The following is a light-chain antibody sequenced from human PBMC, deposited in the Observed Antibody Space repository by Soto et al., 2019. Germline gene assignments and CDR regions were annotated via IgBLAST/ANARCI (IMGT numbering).Light chain of an antibody. CDR3: SSCTCIGTFYV. CDR2: EVS. Sequence: QSALTQPASVSGSPGQSITISCTGTSGDVGGYDFVSWYQHHPGKAPKLMIYEVSNRPSGVSNRFSGSKSGSTASLTISGLQAEDEADYYCSSCTCIGTFYVFGTGTKVTVL. J-gene: IGLJ1*01. V-gene: IGLV2-14*01. CDR1: SGDVGGYDF.